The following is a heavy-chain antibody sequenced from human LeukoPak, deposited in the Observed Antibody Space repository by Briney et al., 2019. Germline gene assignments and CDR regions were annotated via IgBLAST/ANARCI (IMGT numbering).Heavy chain of an antibody. V-gene: IGHV4-4*07. D-gene: IGHD6-25*01. Sequence: SETLSLTCTVSGGSISNFYWSCLRQPAGKELEWIGRILTRGSATYNPSLKSRVTMSVDTSKNQFSLNLRSVTAADTAVYYCASSGSSDWRPFDYWGQGILVTVSS. J-gene: IGHJ4*02. CDR1: GGSISNFY. CDR3: ASSGSSDWRPFDY. CDR2: ILTRGSA.